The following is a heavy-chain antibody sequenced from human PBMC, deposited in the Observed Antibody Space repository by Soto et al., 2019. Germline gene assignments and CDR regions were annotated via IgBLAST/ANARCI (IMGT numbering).Heavy chain of an antibody. Sequence: QVQLVQSGAEVKKPGSSVKVSCKASGGTFSSYAISWVRQAPGQGLEWMGGIIPIFGTANYAQKFQGRVTITADESTSTADMELSSLRSADTAVYYCARDRVGAPGFGYWGQGTLVTVSS. V-gene: IGHV1-69*12. CDR2: IIPIFGTA. CDR3: ARDRVGAPGFGY. D-gene: IGHD1-26*01. CDR1: GGTFSSYA. J-gene: IGHJ4*02.